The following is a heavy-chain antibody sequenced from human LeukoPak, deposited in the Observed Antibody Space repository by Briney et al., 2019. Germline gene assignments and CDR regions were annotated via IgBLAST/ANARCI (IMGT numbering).Heavy chain of an antibody. V-gene: IGHV4-30-2*01. D-gene: IGHD4-17*01. CDR3: ARGYGDYVLGAFDI. J-gene: IGHJ3*02. CDR1: GGSISSGGYS. Sequence: SETLSLTCAVSGGSISSGGYSWSWIRQPPGKGLGWIGYIYHSGSTYYNPSLKSRVTISVDRSKNQFSLKLSSVTAADTAVYYCARGYGDYVLGAFDIWGQGTMVTVSS. CDR2: IYHSGST.